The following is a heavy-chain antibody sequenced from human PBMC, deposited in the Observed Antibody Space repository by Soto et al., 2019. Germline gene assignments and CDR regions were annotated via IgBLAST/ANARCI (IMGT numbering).Heavy chain of an antibody. CDR2: ISAYNGNT. J-gene: IGHJ6*02. CDR1: GYTFTSYG. Sequence: QVQLVQSGAEVKKPGASVKVSCKASGYTFTSYGISWVRQAPGQGLDWMGWISAYNGNTNYAQKLQGRVTMTTDTSTSTAYMELRSLRSDDTAVYYCARVRAAAPDYYYGMDVWGQGTTVTVSS. CDR3: ARVRAAAPDYYYGMDV. D-gene: IGHD6-13*01. V-gene: IGHV1-18*01.